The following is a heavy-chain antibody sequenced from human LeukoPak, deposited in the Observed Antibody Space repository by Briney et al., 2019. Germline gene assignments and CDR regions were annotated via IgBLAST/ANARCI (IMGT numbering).Heavy chain of an antibody. D-gene: IGHD3-10*01. J-gene: IGHJ6*03. CDR1: GFTFSSYS. CDR2: ISSSSSYI. V-gene: IGHV3-21*01. Sequence: SGGSLRLSCAASGFTFSSYSMNWVRQAPGKGLEWVSSISSSSSYIYYADSVKGRFTISRDNAKNSLYLQMNSLRAEDTAVYYCARDLGYYGSGSYYNWAYYYYYMDVWGKGTTVTISS. CDR3: ARDLGYYGSGSYYNWAYYYYYMDV.